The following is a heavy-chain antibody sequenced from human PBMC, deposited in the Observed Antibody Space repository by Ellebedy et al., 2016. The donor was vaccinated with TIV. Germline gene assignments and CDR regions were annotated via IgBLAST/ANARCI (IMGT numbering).Heavy chain of an antibody. Sequence: GESLKISXAASGFTFSNYGMHWVRQAPGKGLEWVAVIWDNGSNKNYGDSVKGRVTISRDNSKNTLYLQMNSLRAEDTAVYYCASYHSTGYHCWGQGTLVTVSS. J-gene: IGHJ4*02. CDR3: ASYHSTGYHC. CDR2: IWDNGSNK. CDR1: GFTFSNYG. D-gene: IGHD3-22*01. V-gene: IGHV3-33*01.